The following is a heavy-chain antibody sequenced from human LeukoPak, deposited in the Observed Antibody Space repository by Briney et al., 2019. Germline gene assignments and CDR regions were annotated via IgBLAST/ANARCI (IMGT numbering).Heavy chain of an antibody. CDR2: IKQDGSEK. CDR1: GFTFSSYW. Sequence: PGGSLRLSCAASGFTFSSYWMSWVRQAPGKGLEWVANIKQDGSEKYYVDSVKGRFTISRDNSKNTLYLQMNSLRAEDTAVYYCARDVRRRGSHAFDIWGQGTMVTVSS. D-gene: IGHD3-10*01. V-gene: IGHV3-7*01. J-gene: IGHJ3*02. CDR3: ARDVRRRGSHAFDI.